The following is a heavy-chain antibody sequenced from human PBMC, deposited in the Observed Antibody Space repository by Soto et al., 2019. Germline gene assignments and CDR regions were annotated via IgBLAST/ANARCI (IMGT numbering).Heavy chain of an antibody. Sequence: PGGSLRLSCSGSGYTFSHHSLYWVCQRPGQGLQRVSSISGCGGNMYYAESVKGKFTITRANYKNTQYLYMTRLSSKASAVYYCVTVSEYCTGGSCFSYFDYWGQGTPVTVSS. V-gene: IGHV3-64D*06. J-gene: IGHJ4*02. CDR3: VTVSEYCTGGSCFSYFDY. CDR2: ISGCGGNM. D-gene: IGHD2-15*01. CDR1: GYTFSHHS.